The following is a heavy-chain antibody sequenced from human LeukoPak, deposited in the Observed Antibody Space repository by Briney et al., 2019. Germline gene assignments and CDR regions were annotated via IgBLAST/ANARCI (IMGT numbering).Heavy chain of an antibody. V-gene: IGHV4-4*02. Sequence: SETLSLTCGLSGGSITTTNFWSWVRQTPGQGLEWIGEVSVSGLSHYNPSLRGRVTMSLDTSKHHLSLKLTSVTAADTAVYYCARVPISTTARGYFDYWGQGTLVTVSS. D-gene: IGHD4-17*01. CDR2: VSVSGLS. J-gene: IGHJ4*02. CDR3: ARVPISTTARGYFDY. CDR1: GGSITTTNF.